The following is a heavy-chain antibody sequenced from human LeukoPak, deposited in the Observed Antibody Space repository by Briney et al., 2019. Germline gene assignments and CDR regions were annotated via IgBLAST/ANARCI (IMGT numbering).Heavy chain of an antibody. J-gene: IGHJ4*02. D-gene: IGHD3-22*01. V-gene: IGHV1-2*04. CDR2: INPNSGGT. CDR3: ARSYYYDSSGYFDY. CDR1: GYTFTGYY. Sequence: ASVKVACKAYGYTFTGYYMHWVRQAPGQGLEWMGWINPNSGGTNYAQKFQGWVTMTRDTSISTAYMELSRLRSDDTAVYYCARSYYYDSSGYFDYWGQGTLVTVSS.